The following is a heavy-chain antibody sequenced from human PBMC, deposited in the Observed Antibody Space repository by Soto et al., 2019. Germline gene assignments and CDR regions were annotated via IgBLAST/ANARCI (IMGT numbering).Heavy chain of an antibody. CDR2: IIPILGIA. J-gene: IGHJ5*01. CDR1: GGTFSSYT. V-gene: IGHV1-69*04. D-gene: IGHD3-3*01. CDR3: AGDSLYTIFGGVPRPPADWFDP. Sequence: GASVKVSCKASGGTFSSYTISWLRQAPGQGLEWMGRIIPILGIANYAQKFQGRVTITADKSTSTAYMELSSLRSDDTAVYYFAGDSLYTIFGGVPRPPADWFDPWGQGTLVTVSS.